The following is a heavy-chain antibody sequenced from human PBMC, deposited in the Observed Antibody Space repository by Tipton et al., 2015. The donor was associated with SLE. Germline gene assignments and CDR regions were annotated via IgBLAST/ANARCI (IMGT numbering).Heavy chain of an antibody. CDR1: GGSISSSSYY. V-gene: IGHV4-39*07. CDR3: ARGFGAVNWFDP. CDR2: IYYSGST. Sequence: TLSLTCTVSGGSISSSSYYWGWIRQPPGKGLEWIGSIYYSGSTYYNPSLKSRVTISVDTSKNQFSLKLSSVTAADTAVYYCARGFGAVNWFDPWGQGTLVTVSS. D-gene: IGHD3-10*01. J-gene: IGHJ5*02.